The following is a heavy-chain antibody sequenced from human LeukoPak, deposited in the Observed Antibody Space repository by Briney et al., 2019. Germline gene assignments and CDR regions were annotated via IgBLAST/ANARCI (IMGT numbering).Heavy chain of an antibody. J-gene: IGHJ4*02. Sequence: PSETLSLTCTVSGGSISSYYWSWIRQPPGKGLEWIGYIYYSGSTNYNPSLKSRVAISVDTSKNQFSLKLSSVTAADTAVYYCAGKAKNQNFDYWGQGTLVTVSS. CDR1: GGSISSYY. CDR3: AGKAKNQNFDY. CDR2: IYYSGST. V-gene: IGHV4-59*08.